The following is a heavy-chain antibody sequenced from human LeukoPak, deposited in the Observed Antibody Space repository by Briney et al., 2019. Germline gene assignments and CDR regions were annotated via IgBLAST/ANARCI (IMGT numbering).Heavy chain of an antibody. CDR1: GFTVSNNY. Sequence: GGSLRLSCTASGFTVSNNYMSWVRQAPGKGLEWVSVVYTGGNTYYADSVKGRFTISRDFSKNTLYLQMNSLRADDTAVYYWARGGPWSSSWALYYWGQGTLVTVSS. CDR2: VYTGGNT. V-gene: IGHV3-53*01. J-gene: IGHJ4*02. CDR3: ARGGPWSSSWALYY. D-gene: IGHD6-13*01.